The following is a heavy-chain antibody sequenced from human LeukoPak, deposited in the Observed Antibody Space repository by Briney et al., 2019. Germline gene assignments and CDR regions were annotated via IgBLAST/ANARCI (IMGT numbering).Heavy chain of an antibody. CDR2: IIPIFGTT. CDR3: AREGLDAADFIIPYFDS. D-gene: IGHD2-21*02. J-gene: IGHJ4*02. Sequence: GASVKVSCKASGGTFDNHAVSWVRQAPGKGLEWMGGIIPIFGTTTYAQTFQARVAITTDELRATAYMTLSSLTSEDTAVYYCAREGLDAADFIIPYFDSWGQGTLVTVSS. V-gene: IGHV1-69*05. CDR1: GGTFDNHA.